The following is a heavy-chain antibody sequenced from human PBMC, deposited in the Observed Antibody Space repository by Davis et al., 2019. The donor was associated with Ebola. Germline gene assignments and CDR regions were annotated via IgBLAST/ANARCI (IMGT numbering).Heavy chain of an antibody. V-gene: IGHV3-48*02. D-gene: IGHD3-22*01. CDR3: AGEGDTFYHDTSGYFAH. CDR2: ISSSSSTI. J-gene: IGHJ5*02. CDR1: GFSFSSYS. Sequence: PGGSLRLSCAASGFSFSSYSMNWVRQAPGKGMEWVSYISSSSSTIYYADSVRGRFTISRDNAKNSVYLQMNSLRDDDTAMYYCAGEGDTFYHDTSGYFAHWGQGALVTVSS.